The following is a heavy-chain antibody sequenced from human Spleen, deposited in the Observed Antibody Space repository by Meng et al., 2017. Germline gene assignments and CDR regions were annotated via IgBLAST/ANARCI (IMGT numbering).Heavy chain of an antibody. CDR3: VRAVTGSGDY. D-gene: IGHD3-9*01. CDR1: GFTFEDYG. CDR2: LGIVDDA. Sequence: EVHLVESGGGVARPGGSLRLSCAASGFTFEDYGMGWVRQVPGKGLEWVSGLGIVDDAYYIGSVKGRFTISRDNAKNSLYLQMNSLRAEDTAVYYCVRAVTGSGDYWGQGSLVTVSS. V-gene: IGHV3-20*04. J-gene: IGHJ4*02.